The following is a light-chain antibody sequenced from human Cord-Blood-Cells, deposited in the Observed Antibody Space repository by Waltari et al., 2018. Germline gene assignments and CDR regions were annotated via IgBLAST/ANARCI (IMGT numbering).Light chain of an antibody. CDR1: QRVSSN. V-gene: IGKV3-15*01. J-gene: IGKJ2*01. CDR3: QQYNNWPPTLYT. Sequence: EIAIRQSAATLSVSPGERATVSCRASQRVSSNLAWYQQKPGQAPRLLIYGESTRATGIPARFSGSGSGAVFTFTVSSLQSEDLSVYYCQQYNNWPPTLYTFGQGTKL. CDR2: GES.